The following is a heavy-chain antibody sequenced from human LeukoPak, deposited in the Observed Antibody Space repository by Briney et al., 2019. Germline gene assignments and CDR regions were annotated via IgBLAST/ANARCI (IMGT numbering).Heavy chain of an antibody. CDR2: IRGSDTGT. CDR3: TRVEKGFWSGFKMDV. J-gene: IGHJ6*04. Sequence: GGSLRLSCAASGFTFSSYAMSWVRQAPGKGLEWVSVIRGSDTGTYYADSVKGRFIISRDNDKNSLYLQMNSLRVEDTAVYFCTRVEKGFWSGFKMDVWGKGTTVAVSS. D-gene: IGHD3-3*01. V-gene: IGHV3-23*01. CDR1: GFTFSSYA.